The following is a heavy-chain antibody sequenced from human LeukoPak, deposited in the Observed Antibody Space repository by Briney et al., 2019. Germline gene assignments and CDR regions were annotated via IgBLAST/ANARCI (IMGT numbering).Heavy chain of an antibody. J-gene: IGHJ4*02. CDR1: GYTFTSYY. CDR3: ARDGPVEYQLLLYYFDY. CDR2: INPSGGST. V-gene: IGHV1-46*01. D-gene: IGHD2-2*01. Sequence: ASVKVSCKASGYTFTSYYMHWVRQAPGQGLEWMGIINPSGGSTSYAQKFQGRVTMTRDTSTSTVYMELSSLRSEDTAVYYCARDGPVEYQLLLYYFDYWGQGTLVTVSS.